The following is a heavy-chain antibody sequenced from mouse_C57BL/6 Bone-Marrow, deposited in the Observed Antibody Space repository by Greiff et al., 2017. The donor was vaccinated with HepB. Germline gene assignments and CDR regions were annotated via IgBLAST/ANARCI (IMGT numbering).Heavy chain of an antibody. V-gene: IGHV1-54*01. CDR1: GYAFTNYL. Sequence: QVQLKQSGAELVRPGTSVKVSCKASGYAFTNYLIEWVKQRPGQGLEWIGVINPGSGGTNYNEKFKGKATLTADKSSSTAYMQLSSLTSEDSAVYFCAREADGFAYWGQGTLVTVSA. D-gene: IGHD1-1*01. CDR2: INPGSGGT. J-gene: IGHJ3*01. CDR3: AREADGFAY.